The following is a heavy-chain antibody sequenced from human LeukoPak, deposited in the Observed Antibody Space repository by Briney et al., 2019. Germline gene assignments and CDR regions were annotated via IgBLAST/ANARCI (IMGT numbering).Heavy chain of an antibody. CDR1: GGTFSSYA. J-gene: IGHJ6*03. D-gene: IGHD6-6*01. CDR3: ARGRGSSIAARPGTDGGYYYMDV. Sequence: GASVKVSCKASGGTFSSYAISWVRQAPGQGLEWMGGIIPIFGTANYAQKFQGRVTITTDESTSTAYMELSSLRSEDTAVYYCARGRGSSIAARPGTDGGYYYMDVWGKGTTVTVSS. V-gene: IGHV1-69*05. CDR2: IIPIFGTA.